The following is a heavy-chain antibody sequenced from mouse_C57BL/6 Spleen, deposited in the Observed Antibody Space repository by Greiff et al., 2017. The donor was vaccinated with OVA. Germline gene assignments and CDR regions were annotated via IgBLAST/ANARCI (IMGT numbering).Heavy chain of an antibody. CDR1: GYTFTDYY. Sequence: EVKLQQSGPELVKPGPSVKISCKASGYTFTDYYMNWVKQSHGKSLEWIGDINPNNGGTSYNQKFKGKATLTVDKSSSTAYMELRSLTSEDSAVYYYARERAYYSKSWFAYWGKGTLVTVSA. CDR2: INPNNGGT. CDR3: ARERAYYSKSWFAY. J-gene: IGHJ3*01. D-gene: IGHD2-5*01. V-gene: IGHV1-26*01.